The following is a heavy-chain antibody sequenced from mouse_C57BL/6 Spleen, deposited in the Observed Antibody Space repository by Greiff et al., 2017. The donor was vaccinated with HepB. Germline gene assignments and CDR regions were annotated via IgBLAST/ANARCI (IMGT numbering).Heavy chain of an antibody. Sequence: QVQLQQPGAELVMPGASVKLSCKASGYTFTSYWMHWVKQRPGQGLEWIGEIDPSDSYTNYNQKFKGKSTLTVDKSSSTAYMQLSSLTSEDSAVYYCARGGAQAFAYWGQGTLVTVSA. J-gene: IGHJ3*01. CDR3: ARGGAQAFAY. CDR2: IDPSDSYT. D-gene: IGHD3-2*02. V-gene: IGHV1-69*01. CDR1: GYTFTSYW.